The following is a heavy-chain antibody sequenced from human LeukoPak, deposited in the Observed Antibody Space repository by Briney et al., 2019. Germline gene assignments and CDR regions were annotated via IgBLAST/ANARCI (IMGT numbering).Heavy chain of an antibody. CDR2: INPNSGGT. CDR3: ARALASYYYDSSGYYDY. V-gene: IGHV1-2*04. CDR1: GYTFTGYY. D-gene: IGHD3-22*01. Sequence: ASVKVSCKASGYTFTGYYMHWVRQAPGQGLEWMGWINPNSGGTNYAQKFQGWVTMTGDTSISTAYMELSRLRSDDTAVYYCARALASYYYDSSGYYDYWGQGTLVTVSS. J-gene: IGHJ4*02.